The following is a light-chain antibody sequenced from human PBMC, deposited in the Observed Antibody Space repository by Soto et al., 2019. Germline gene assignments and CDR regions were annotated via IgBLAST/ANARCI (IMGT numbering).Light chain of an antibody. CDR1: QNINTL. CDR2: DAS. Sequence: DIEMTQSPSTLSASVGDRVTITCRASQNINTLLAWYQQKQGRAPKLLIYDASRLEDGVPSRFSGSGYGTEFTLTISGLQPDDFATYYCQQFHTYYTFGQGP. CDR3: QQFHTYYT. J-gene: IGKJ2*01. V-gene: IGKV1-5*01.